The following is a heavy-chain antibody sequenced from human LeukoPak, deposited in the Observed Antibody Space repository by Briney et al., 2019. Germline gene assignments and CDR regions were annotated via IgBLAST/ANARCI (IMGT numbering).Heavy chain of an antibody. Sequence: PGGSLRLSCAASGFTFSSYSMNWVRQAPGKGLEWVSYISSSSSTIYYADSVKGRFTISRDNSKNTLYLQMNSLRAEDTAVYYCARLSSTVTASDYFDYWGQGTLVTVSS. CDR1: GFTFSSYS. V-gene: IGHV3-48*01. CDR2: ISSSSSTI. J-gene: IGHJ4*02. D-gene: IGHD2-21*02. CDR3: ARLSSTVTASDYFDY.